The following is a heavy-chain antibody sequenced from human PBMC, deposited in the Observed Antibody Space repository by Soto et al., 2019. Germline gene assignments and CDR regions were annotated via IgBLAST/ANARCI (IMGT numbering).Heavy chain of an antibody. CDR2: INSSGGST. CDR3: AKDRPKLWYFDL. D-gene: IGHD3-16*01. V-gene: IGHV3-23*01. CDR1: GFTFSNYA. J-gene: IGHJ2*01. Sequence: GGSLRLSCAASGFTFSNYATSWLRQAPGKRLKWVSAINSSGGSTYYADSVKGRFTISRDNSKNTLYLQGNSLRVEDTAVYYCAKDRPKLWYFDLWGRGTLVTVSS.